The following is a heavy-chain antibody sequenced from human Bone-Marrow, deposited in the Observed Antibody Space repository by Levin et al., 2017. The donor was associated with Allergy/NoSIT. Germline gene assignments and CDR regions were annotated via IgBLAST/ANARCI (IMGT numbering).Heavy chain of an antibody. CDR1: GFKATNAW. J-gene: IGHJ6*02. V-gene: IGHV3-15*01. CDR3: MTDRFEELVVVGAATPATYYGVDV. D-gene: IGHD2-15*01. CDR2: IKSRAYGGTT. Sequence: KSGGSLRLSCTASGFKATNAWMSWVRQAPGKGLEWVGRIKSRAYGGTTDYAAPVKGRFTFSRDDSKNTLYLQMNSLKTEDTGVYYCMTDRFEELVVVGAATPATYYGVDVWGQGTTVTVSS.